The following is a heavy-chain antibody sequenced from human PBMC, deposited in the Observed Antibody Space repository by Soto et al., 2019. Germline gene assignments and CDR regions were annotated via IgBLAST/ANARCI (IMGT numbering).Heavy chain of an antibody. Sequence: SETLSLTCTVSGGSISSYYWSWIRQPPGKGLEWIGYIYYSGSTNYNPSLKSRVTISVDTSKNQFSLKLGSVTAADTAVYYCARASPDYYDSSGYPTGFDPWGQGTLVTVSS. CDR1: GGSISSYY. CDR2: IYYSGST. J-gene: IGHJ5*02. V-gene: IGHV4-59*01. D-gene: IGHD3-22*01. CDR3: ARASPDYYDSSGYPTGFDP.